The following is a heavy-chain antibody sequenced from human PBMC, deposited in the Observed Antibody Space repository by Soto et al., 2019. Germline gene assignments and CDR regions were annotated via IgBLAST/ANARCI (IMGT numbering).Heavy chain of an antibody. CDR3: AKGPTYYYDSSGYFDY. V-gene: IGHV3-23*01. D-gene: IGHD3-22*01. CDR2: ISGSGGST. CDR1: GFTFSSYA. Sequence: VGSLTLSCAASGFTFSSYAMSWVRQAPGKGLEWVSAISGSGGSTYYADSVKGRFTISRDNSKNTLYLQMNSLRAEDTAVYYCAKGPTYYYDSSGYFDYWGQGTLVTVSP. J-gene: IGHJ4*02.